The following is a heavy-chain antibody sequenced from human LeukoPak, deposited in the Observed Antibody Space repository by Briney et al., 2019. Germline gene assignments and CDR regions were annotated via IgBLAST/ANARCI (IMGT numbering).Heavy chain of an antibody. CDR1: GFTFSNYW. J-gene: IGHJ4*02. CDR3: ARVLRSAFDY. V-gene: IGHV3-7*05. Sequence: PGGSLRLSCAASGFTFSNYWMSWVRQAPGKGLEWVANVMQVGGEKYYVDSVKGRFTISRDNAKNSLYLQMNSLRAEDTAVYYCARVLRSAFDYWGQGTLVTVSS. D-gene: IGHD4-17*01. CDR2: VMQVGGEK.